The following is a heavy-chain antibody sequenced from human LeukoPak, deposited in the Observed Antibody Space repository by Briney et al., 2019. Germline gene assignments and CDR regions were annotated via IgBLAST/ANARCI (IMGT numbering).Heavy chain of an antibody. CDR3: ARHTAMEAFDL. V-gene: IGHV4-31*03. CDR2: IYYSGST. D-gene: IGHD5-18*01. Sequence: PSETLSLTCTVSGGSISSGGYYWSWIRQHPGKGLEWIGYIYYSGSTYYNPSLKSRVTISVDTSKNQFSLKLSSVTAADTAVYYCARHTAMEAFDLWGQGTMVTVSS. CDR1: GGSISSGGYY. J-gene: IGHJ3*01.